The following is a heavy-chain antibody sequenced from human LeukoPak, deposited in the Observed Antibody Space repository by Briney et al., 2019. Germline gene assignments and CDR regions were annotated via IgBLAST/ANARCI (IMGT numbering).Heavy chain of an antibody. D-gene: IGHD1-26*01. J-gene: IGHJ4*02. V-gene: IGHV4-4*02. CDR2: VHLSGAT. Sequence: SGTLSLTCAVSGGSITTTNWWSWVRQPPGKGLEWIGEVHLSGATNYNPSLESRVSMSIDKSKNHLSLEVTSVTAADTAIYYCTRESGASSPFGFWGQGTLLTVPS. CDR3: TRESGASSPFGF. CDR1: GGSITTTNW.